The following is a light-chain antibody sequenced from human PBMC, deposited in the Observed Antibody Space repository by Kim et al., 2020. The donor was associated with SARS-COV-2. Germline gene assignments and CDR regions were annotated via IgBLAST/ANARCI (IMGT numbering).Light chain of an antibody. CDR1: KLGDKY. Sequence: VSPGQTARITCSGDKLGDKYACWYQQKPGQSPVLVIYQHNKRPSGIPERFAGSNSGNTATLTISGTQAMDEADYYCQAWDSSTVVFGGGTQLTVL. CDR2: QHN. J-gene: IGLJ2*01. CDR3: QAWDSSTVV. V-gene: IGLV3-1*01.